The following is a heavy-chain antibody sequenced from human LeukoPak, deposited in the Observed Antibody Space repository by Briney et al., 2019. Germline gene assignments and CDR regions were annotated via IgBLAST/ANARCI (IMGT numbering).Heavy chain of an antibody. V-gene: IGHV3-23*01. Sequence: GGSLRLSCAASGFTFSNYWMTWVRQAPGKGLEWVSVISDSGGSTYYADSVKGRFTISRDNPKNTLYLQMSSLRPEDTAVYYCAKGENDAFDIWGPGTMVTVSS. CDR1: GFTFSNYW. J-gene: IGHJ3*02. CDR2: ISDSGGST. CDR3: AKGENDAFDI.